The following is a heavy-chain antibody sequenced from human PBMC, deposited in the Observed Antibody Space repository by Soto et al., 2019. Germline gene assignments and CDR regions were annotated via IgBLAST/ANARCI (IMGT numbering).Heavy chain of an antibody. Sequence: PSETLCLTCTVAGGSISGGYYYWSWIRQPPGKGLEWIGYIYYSGSTNYNPSLKSRVTISVDTSKNQFSLKLSSVTAADTAVYYCARRYGGTFDYWGQGTLVTVSS. CDR3: ARRYGGTFDY. CDR1: GGSISGGYYY. CDR2: IYYSGST. J-gene: IGHJ4*02. D-gene: IGHD2-15*01. V-gene: IGHV4-30-4*01.